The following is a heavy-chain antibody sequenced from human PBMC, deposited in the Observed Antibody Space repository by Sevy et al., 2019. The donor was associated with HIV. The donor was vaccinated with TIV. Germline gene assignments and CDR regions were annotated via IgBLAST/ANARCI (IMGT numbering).Heavy chain of an antibody. Sequence: GGSLRLSCAASGFTFSSYAMSWVRQAPGKGLEWVSAISGRGGSTYYADSVKGRFTISRDNSKNTLYLQMNSLRAEDTAVYYCAKDPPMITFGGVTSDYWGQGTLVTVSS. V-gene: IGHV3-23*01. J-gene: IGHJ4*02. CDR3: AKDPPMITFGGVTSDY. CDR1: GFTFSSYA. CDR2: ISGRGGST. D-gene: IGHD3-16*01.